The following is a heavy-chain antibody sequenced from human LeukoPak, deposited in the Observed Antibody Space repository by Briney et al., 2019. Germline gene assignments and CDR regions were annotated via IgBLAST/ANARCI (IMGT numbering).Heavy chain of an antibody. CDR3: ARDTRKQRSSGYYLMDAFDI. V-gene: IGHV1-69*05. CDR1: GGTFISYA. D-gene: IGHD3-22*01. Sequence: GASVKVSCKASGGTFISYAISWVGQAPGKGLEWMGRIIPIFGTKNYAQKFQGRFTIITDESTSTAYMELSSLRSEDTAVYYCARDTRKQRSSGYYLMDAFDIWGQGTMVTVSS. J-gene: IGHJ3*02. CDR2: IIPIFGTK.